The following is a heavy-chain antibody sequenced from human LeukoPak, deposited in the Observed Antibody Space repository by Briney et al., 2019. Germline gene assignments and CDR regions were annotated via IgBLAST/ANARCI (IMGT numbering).Heavy chain of an antibody. V-gene: IGHV1-8*01. CDR1: GYTFTIYD. J-gene: IGHJ6*03. Sequence: VASVKVSCKASGYTFTIYDTNWVRQATGQGLEWMGGMNPNSGNTGYAQKFKGRVTMTRNTSISTAYMEMNSLRSEDTAVYYCARGSMVRGVKPPYYYYYYMDVWGKGTTVTISS. CDR3: ARGSMVRGVKPPYYYYYYMDV. CDR2: MNPNSGNT. D-gene: IGHD3-10*01.